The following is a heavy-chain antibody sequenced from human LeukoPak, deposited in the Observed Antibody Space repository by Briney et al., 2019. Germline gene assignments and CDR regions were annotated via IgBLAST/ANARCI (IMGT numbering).Heavy chain of an antibody. CDR1: GYTFTGYY. CDR3: ARSGVDTYGLQASGDFDY. J-gene: IGHJ4*02. CDR2: ISPNSGDT. V-gene: IGHV1-2*06. Sequence: ASVTVSCKASGYTFTGYYVHWVRQAPGQGLEWMGRISPNSGDTNYAQKFQGRVTMTRDTSSSTASVELIRLRSDDTAVYYCARSGVDTYGLQASGDFDYWGQGILVTVSS. D-gene: IGHD5-18*01.